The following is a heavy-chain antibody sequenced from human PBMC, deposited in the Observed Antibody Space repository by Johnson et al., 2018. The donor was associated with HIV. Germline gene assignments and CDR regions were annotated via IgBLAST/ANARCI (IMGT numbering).Heavy chain of an antibody. CDR3: ARDGTWELHRHAFDI. V-gene: IGHV3-30*04. CDR2: ISKDGANN. J-gene: IGHJ3*02. Sequence: QMLLVESGGGVVQPGKSLRLSCAASGFIFSNYPMHWVRQAPGKGLEWVAVISKDGANNYHADSVKGRFTISRDNSKNSLYLQMNSLRAEDTAVYYCARDGTWELHRHAFDIWGQGTMVTVSS. D-gene: IGHD1-26*01. CDR1: GFIFSNYP.